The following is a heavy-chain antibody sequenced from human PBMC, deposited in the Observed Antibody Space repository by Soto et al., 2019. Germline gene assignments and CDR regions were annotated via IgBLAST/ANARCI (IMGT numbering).Heavy chain of an antibody. Sequence: SETLSLTCAVYGGSFSGYYWSWIRQPPGKGLEWIGEINHSGSTNYNPSLKSRVTISVDTSKNQFSLKLSSVTAADTAVYYCAVTVTTPTCGMDVWGQGTTVTVSS. J-gene: IGHJ6*02. CDR1: GGSFSGYY. V-gene: IGHV4-34*01. CDR3: AVTVTTPTCGMDV. D-gene: IGHD4-4*01. CDR2: INHSGST.